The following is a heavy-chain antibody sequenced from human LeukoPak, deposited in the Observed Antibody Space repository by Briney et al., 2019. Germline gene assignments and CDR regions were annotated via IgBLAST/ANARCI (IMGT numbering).Heavy chain of an antibody. CDR1: GFTFSSYS. D-gene: IGHD3-10*01. CDR3: ASKLLWFGEFQPDY. V-gene: IGHV3-21*01. CDR2: ISSSSSYI. J-gene: IGHJ4*02. Sequence: PGGSLRLSCAASGFTFSSYSMNWVRQPPGKGLEWVSSISSSSSYIYYADSVKGRFTISRDNAKNSLYLQMNSLRAEDTAVYYCASKLLWFGEFQPDYWGQGTLVTVSS.